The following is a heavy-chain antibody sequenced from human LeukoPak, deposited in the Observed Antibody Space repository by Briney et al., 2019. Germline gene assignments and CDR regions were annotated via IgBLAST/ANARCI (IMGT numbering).Heavy chain of an antibody. CDR3: ARARSSDYGAAYFDF. J-gene: IGHJ4*02. V-gene: IGHV3-66*01. D-gene: IGHD4-17*01. CDR2: IYSGGSR. CDR1: GFTVSSSY. Sequence: GGSLRLSCVTYGFTVSSSYMSWVRQAPGKGLGWVSVIYSGGSRYYVDSVRGRFTISRDNSENTLYLQMNSLRVEGTAVYYCARARSSDYGAAYFDFWGQGTPVTLSS.